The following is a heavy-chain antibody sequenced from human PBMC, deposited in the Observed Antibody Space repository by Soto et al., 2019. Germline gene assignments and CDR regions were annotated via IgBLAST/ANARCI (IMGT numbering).Heavy chain of an antibody. CDR3: ARASRCKSEYECFAWLDF. J-gene: IGHJ4*02. CDR2: IFPSGDS. D-gene: IGHD6-6*01. Sequence: QVLLQESGPGLVKPSETLSLTCTVSGGSISSLYWAWIRQPAGQGLEWIGRIFPSGDSNYNPSLTSRVSTSLATSKKQCSLTVSSGAAADTAVYYCARASRCKSEYECFAWLDFWGQGILVTVSS. V-gene: IGHV4-4*07. CDR1: GGSISSLY.